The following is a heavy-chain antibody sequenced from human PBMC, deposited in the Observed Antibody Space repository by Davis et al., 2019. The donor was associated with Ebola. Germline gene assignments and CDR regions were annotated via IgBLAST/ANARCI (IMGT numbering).Heavy chain of an antibody. J-gene: IGHJ4*02. CDR3: ARAPLVMDY. Sequence: GESLKISCAASGFTFSTYTMNWVRQAPGKGLEWVSYISSSGSTIYYADSVKGRFTISRDNAKNSLYLQMNSLRAEDTAVYYCARAPLVMDYWGQGTLVTVSS. V-gene: IGHV3-48*04. CDR1: GFTFSTYT. D-gene: IGHD3-16*01. CDR2: ISSSGSTI.